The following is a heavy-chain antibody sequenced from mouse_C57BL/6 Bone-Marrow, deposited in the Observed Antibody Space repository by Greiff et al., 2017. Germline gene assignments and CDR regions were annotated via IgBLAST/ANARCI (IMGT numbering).Heavy chain of an antibody. J-gene: IGHJ4*01. CDR3: TSYLQWKSMDY. D-gene: IGHD2-1*01. CDR2: IDPENGDT. CDR1: GFNIKDDY. Sequence: VQLKQSGAELVRPGASVKLSCTASGFNIKDDYMHWVKQRPEQGLEWIGWIDPENGDTEYASKFQGKATITADTSSNTAYLQLSSLTSEDTAVYYCTSYLQWKSMDYWGQGTSVTVSS. V-gene: IGHV14-4*01.